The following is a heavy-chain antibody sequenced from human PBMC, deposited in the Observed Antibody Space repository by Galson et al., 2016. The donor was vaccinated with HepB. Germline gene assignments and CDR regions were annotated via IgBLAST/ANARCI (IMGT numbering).Heavy chain of an antibody. V-gene: IGHV3-23*01. CDR3: TRERYFGSGGRLFGLDV. Sequence: SLRLSCAAFGFSFDDNAMSWVRQAPGKGLEWVAGVNGGGASTNYAGSVKGRFTISRDNSQNTLFLQMNSLTVEDTAIYYCTRERYFGSGGRLFGLDVWGQGTTVTVSS. CDR1: GFSFDDNA. CDR2: VNGGGAST. J-gene: IGHJ6*02. D-gene: IGHD3-10*01.